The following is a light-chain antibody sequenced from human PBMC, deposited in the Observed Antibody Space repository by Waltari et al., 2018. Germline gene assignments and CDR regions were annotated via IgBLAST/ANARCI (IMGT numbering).Light chain of an antibody. J-gene: IGKJ2*01. CDR3: QQSITGT. V-gene: IGKV1-39*01. CDR1: QSISSY. Sequence: DIQMTQSPSSLSASVGDRVTITCRASQSISSYLNWYQQKPGKAPKLLIYAASSLQSGGPSRFSGSGSGTDFTLTISSLQAEDVAVYYCQQSITGTFGQGTKLEIK. CDR2: AAS.